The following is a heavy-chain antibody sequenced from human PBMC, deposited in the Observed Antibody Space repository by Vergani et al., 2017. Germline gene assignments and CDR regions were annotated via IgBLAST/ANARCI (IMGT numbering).Heavy chain of an antibody. CDR3: ARPGEVDTAMAYGMDV. CDR1: GYTFTSYY. V-gene: IGHV1-46*03. Sequence: QVQLVQSGAEVKKPGASVKVSCKASGYTFTSYYMHWVRQAPGQGLEWMGIINPSGGSTSYAQKLQGRVTMTRDTSTSTVYMELSSLRSEDTAVYYCARPGEVDTAMAYGMDVWGQGTTVTVSS. J-gene: IGHJ6*02. D-gene: IGHD5-18*01. CDR2: INPSGGST.